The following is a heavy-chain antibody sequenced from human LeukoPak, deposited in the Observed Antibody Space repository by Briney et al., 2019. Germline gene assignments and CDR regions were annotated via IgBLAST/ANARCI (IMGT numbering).Heavy chain of an antibody. J-gene: IGHJ6*02. V-gene: IGHV1-69*01. D-gene: IGHD3-22*01. Sequence: ASVKVSCKASGGTFSSYAISWVRQAPGQGLEWMGGIIPIFGTANYAQKFQGRVTITADESTSIAYMELSSLRSEDTAVYYCARVAVVITDYYGMDVWGQGTTVTVSS. CDR3: ARVAVVITDYYGMDV. CDR2: IIPIFGTA. CDR1: GGTFSSYA.